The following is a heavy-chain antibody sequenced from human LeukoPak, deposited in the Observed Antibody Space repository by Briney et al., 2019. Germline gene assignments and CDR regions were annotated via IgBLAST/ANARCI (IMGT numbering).Heavy chain of an antibody. V-gene: IGHV3-21*05. D-gene: IGHD1-20*01. CDR1: GFTFSSYG. CDR2: ISSSSSYT. J-gene: IGHJ4*02. Sequence: GGSLRLSCAASGFTFSSYGMHWVRQAPGKGLEWVSYISSSSSYTNYADSVKGRFTISRDNAKNSLYLQMNSLRAEDTAVYYCARGNNWNRPMDYWGQGTLVTVSS. CDR3: ARGNNWNRPMDY.